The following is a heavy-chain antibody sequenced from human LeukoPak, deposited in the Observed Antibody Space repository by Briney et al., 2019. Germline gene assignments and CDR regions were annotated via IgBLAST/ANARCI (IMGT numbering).Heavy chain of an antibody. CDR3: TSALRGDYFYYGMDV. CDR1: GFIFNNYV. D-gene: IGHD2-21*01. Sequence: PGGSLRLSCVASGFIFNNYVMNWVRQAPGKGLEWVSGISWNSHTMGYADSVKGRFTISRDNAKNSLYLQMNSLRPEDTALYYCTSALRGDYFYYGMDVWGQGTTVTVSS. CDR2: ISWNSHTM. V-gene: IGHV3-9*01. J-gene: IGHJ6*02.